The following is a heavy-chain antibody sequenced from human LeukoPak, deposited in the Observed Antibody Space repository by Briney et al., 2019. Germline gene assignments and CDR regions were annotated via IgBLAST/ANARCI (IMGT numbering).Heavy chain of an antibody. V-gene: IGHV3-74*01. Sequence: GALRLSCAGSGFTFSSYWMHRVRQAPGKGVVWGSRINTDGSHTDYADSVKGRFTSSRDNAKNTLYLQMNSLRVEDTAVYYCARIIVGATGVDYWGQGTLVTVSS. D-gene: IGHD1-26*01. CDR3: ARIIVGATGVDY. CDR1: GFTFSSYW. J-gene: IGHJ4*02. CDR2: INTDGSHT.